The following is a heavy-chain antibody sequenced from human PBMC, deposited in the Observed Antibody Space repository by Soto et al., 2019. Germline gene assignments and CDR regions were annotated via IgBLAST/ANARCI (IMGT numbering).Heavy chain of an antibody. CDR3: ARGGEWLQFDY. CDR2: VNPNGGGT. CDR1: GYNFTNYY. J-gene: IGHJ4*02. V-gene: IGHV1-46*01. Sequence: QVQLVQSGAEVKKPGASVKVSCKASGYNFTNYYMHWVRQAPGQGLEWMGIVNPNGGGTSYAQKFQGQCHMTRDTSTGTGYMELTGLRSEDTAVYYCARGGEWLQFDYWGQGTLVTVSS. D-gene: IGHD5-12*01.